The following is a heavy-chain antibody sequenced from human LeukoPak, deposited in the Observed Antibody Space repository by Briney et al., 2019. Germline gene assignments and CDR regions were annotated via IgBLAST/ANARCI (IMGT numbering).Heavy chain of an antibody. CDR3: ARARPGDY. Sequence: QPGGSLRLSCAASGFTFSSYWMHWVRQAPGQGLVWVSRINSDGSSTSYADSVKGRSTISRDNAKNTLYLQMKSLRAQDTAVYYCARARPGDYWGQGTLVTVSS. V-gene: IGHV3-74*01. CDR1: GFTFSSYW. CDR2: INSDGSST. J-gene: IGHJ4*02.